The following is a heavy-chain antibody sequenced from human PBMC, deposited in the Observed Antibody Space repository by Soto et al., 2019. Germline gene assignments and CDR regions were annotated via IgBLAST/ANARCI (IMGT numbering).Heavy chain of an antibody. V-gene: IGHV3-9*01. D-gene: IGHD6-6*01. CDR1: GFTFEDFA. CDR3: VKDGEAASPGWFDT. J-gene: IGHJ5*02. CDR2: NRWNGEAV. Sequence: GGSLRLSCSASGFTFEDFAMHWVRRVPGKGLEWVAGNRWNGEAVGYAASVKGRCTSSRDNAKKLLFLQMNSLRVDDTALYYCVKDGEAASPGWFDTWGQGTQVT.